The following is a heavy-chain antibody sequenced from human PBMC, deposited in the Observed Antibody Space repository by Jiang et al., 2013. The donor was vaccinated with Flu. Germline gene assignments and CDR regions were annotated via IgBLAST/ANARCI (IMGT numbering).Heavy chain of an antibody. CDR3: ASSLHSSSWYVDDDYYYYYGMDV. Sequence: GAEVKKPGSSVKVSCKASGGTFSSYAISWVRQAPGQGLEWMGGIIPIFGTANYAQKFQGRVTITADKSTSTAYMELSSLRSEDTAVYYCASSLHSSSWYVDDDYYYYYGMDVWGQGTTVTVSS. J-gene: IGHJ6*02. D-gene: IGHD6-13*01. V-gene: IGHV1-69*06. CDR1: GGTFSSYA. CDR2: IIPIFGTA.